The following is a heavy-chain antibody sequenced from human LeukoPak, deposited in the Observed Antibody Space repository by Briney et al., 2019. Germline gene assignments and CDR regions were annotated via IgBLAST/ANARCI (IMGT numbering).Heavy chain of an antibody. J-gene: IGHJ4*02. D-gene: IGHD6-13*01. CDR1: GFTFSSNW. CDR2: IDQDGSEK. CDR3: TRDRGYSAFDY. Sequence: GGSLRLSCAASGFTFSSNWMSWVRQGPGEGLEWVANIDQDGSEKNYVDSVKGRFIISRDNAKDSVYLQMNGLRVEDTAVYYCTRDRGYSAFDYWGQGTLVTVSS. V-gene: IGHV3-7*01.